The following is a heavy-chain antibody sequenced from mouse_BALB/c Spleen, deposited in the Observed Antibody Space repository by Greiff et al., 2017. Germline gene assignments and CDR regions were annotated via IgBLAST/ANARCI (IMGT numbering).Heavy chain of an antibody. Sequence: DVHLVESGGGLVQPGGSRKLSCAASGFTFSSFGMHWVRQAPEKGLEWVAYISSGSSTIYYADTVKGRFTISRDNPKNTLFLQMTSLRSEDTAMYYCARCRYDAGYYAMDYWGQGTSVTVSS. CDR2: ISSGSSTI. CDR1: GFTFSSFG. V-gene: IGHV5-17*02. J-gene: IGHJ4*01. CDR3: ARCRYDAGYYAMDY. D-gene: IGHD2-14*01.